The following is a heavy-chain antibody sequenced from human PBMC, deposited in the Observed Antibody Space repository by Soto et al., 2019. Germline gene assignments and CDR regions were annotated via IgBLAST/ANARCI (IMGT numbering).Heavy chain of an antibody. CDR2: IHPNGGST. V-gene: IGHV1-46*01. CDR3: ARAGYCSGGTCFHGNCDY. Sequence: QVQLVQSGAEVKRPGASVKVSCKASGYTFTTYYMHWVRQSPGQGLEWLGIIHPNGGSTTYAQKFTGRVHMTRDTSTSTVYLELSSLRSEETAVYYCARAGYCSGGTCFHGNCDYWGQGTLVTVSA. D-gene: IGHD2-15*01. J-gene: IGHJ4*02. CDR1: GYTFTTYY.